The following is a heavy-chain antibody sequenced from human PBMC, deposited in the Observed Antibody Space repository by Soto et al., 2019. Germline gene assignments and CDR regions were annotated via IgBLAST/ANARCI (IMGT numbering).Heavy chain of an antibody. CDR2: MNPNSGNT. CDR3: ARGADSGYDLWGYTEYWFDP. Sequence: ASVKVSCKASGYTFTSYDINWVRQATGQGLEWMGWMNPNSGNTGYAQKFQGRVTMTRNTSISTAYMELSSLRSEDTAVYYCARGADSGYDLWGYTEYWFDPWGQGTLVTVSS. J-gene: IGHJ5*02. V-gene: IGHV1-8*01. CDR1: GYTFTSYD. D-gene: IGHD5-12*01.